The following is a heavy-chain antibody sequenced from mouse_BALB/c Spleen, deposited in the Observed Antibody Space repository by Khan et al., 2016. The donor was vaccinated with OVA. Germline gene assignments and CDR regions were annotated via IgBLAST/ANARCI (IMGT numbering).Heavy chain of an antibody. CDR2: IWGDGST. CDR3: ARAYYANYREAMDY. D-gene: IGHD2-10*01. CDR1: GFSLTGYG. J-gene: IGHJ4*01. V-gene: IGHV2-6-7*01. Sequence: QVQLQQSGPGLVAPSQSLSITCTVSGFSLTGYGVNWVRQPPGKGLEWLGMIWGDGSTDYNSGIKSRLSITKDNSKSQVFLKMNSLQTDDTARYYCARAYYANYREAMDYWGQGNSVTVSS.